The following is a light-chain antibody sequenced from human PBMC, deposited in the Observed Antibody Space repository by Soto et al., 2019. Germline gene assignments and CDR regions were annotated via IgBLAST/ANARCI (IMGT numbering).Light chain of an antibody. Sequence: QSVLTQPASVSGSPGQSITISCTGTSTDIGAYIYVSWYQQHPDKAPKLIIYDVTNRPSGVSNRFSGSKSGNTASLTISVLQAEDEADYYCSSYTASNSFYFGTGTKVTVL. J-gene: IGLJ1*01. V-gene: IGLV2-14*01. CDR3: SSYTASNSFY. CDR1: STDIGAYIY. CDR2: DVT.